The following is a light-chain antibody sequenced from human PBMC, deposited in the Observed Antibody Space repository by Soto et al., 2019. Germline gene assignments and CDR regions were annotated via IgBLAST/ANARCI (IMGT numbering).Light chain of an antibody. CDR1: QSVRSRY. CDR3: QQYGTSPQT. Sequence: EIVLTQSPGTLSLSPGERATLSCRASQSVRSRYLAWYQQKPGQAPRLLIYGSSSGPPGIPDRVSGSGSGTEFTLTISRLEPEDFAVYYCQQYGTSPQTFGQGTKVEIK. V-gene: IGKV3-20*01. J-gene: IGKJ1*01. CDR2: GSS.